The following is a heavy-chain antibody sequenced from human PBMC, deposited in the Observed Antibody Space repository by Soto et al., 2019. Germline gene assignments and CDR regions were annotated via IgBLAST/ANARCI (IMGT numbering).Heavy chain of an antibody. D-gene: IGHD4-17*01. J-gene: IGHJ5*02. CDR3: AKDGSAYGDWGNWFAP. CDR1: GFTFSSYA. Sequence: QVQLVESGGGVVQPGRSLRLSCAASGFTFSSYAMHWVRQAPGKGLEWVAVIAFDGSKKYYADSVKGRFTISRDNSKNTLHLQMNSLRAEDTAVYYCAKDGSAYGDWGNWFAPWGQGTLVSVSS. CDR2: IAFDGSKK. V-gene: IGHV3-30*04.